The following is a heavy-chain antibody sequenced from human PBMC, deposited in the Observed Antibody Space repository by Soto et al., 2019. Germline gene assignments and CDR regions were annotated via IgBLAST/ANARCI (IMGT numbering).Heavy chain of an antibody. CDR3: AHKGGGDRILDY. D-gene: IGHD3-16*01. Sequence: QITLKESGPPLVKPTQTLTLTCTFSGFSLSTSGVGVGWIRQPPGKALEWLALIYWDDAKEYSPSLKSRLTSTKDPSKNQVVPIMTHMDPGDTATYYGAHKGGGDRILDYWGQGTLVTVSS. V-gene: IGHV2-5*02. CDR1: GFSLSTSGVG. J-gene: IGHJ4*02. CDR2: IYWDDAK.